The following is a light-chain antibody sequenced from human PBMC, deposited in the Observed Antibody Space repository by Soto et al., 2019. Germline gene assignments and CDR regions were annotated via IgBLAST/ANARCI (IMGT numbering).Light chain of an antibody. CDR3: QQYNSYSPTT. CDR1: QSVSTW. V-gene: IGKV1-5*01. J-gene: IGKJ1*01. CDR2: DAS. Sequence: DIQMTQSPSTLSASVGDRVTLTCRASQSVSTWLAWYQQKPGKAPKLLIYDASSLKSGVPSRFSGSGSGTEFSLPISSLQPDDFATYYCQQYNSYSPTTFGQGTKVEIK.